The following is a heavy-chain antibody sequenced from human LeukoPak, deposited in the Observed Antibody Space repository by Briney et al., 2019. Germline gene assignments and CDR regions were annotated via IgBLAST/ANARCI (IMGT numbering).Heavy chain of an antibody. CDR2: ISSSSRYI. CDR3: ARDRAKYQLLSAGYFDY. J-gene: IGHJ4*02. Sequence: GGSPRLSCAASGFTFDDYGMSWVRQAPGKGLEWVSSISSSSRYIYYADSVKGRFTISRDNAKNPLYLQMNSLRAEDTAVYYCARDRAKYQLLSAGYFDYWGQGTLVTVSS. CDR1: GFTFDDYG. V-gene: IGHV3-21*01. D-gene: IGHD2-2*01.